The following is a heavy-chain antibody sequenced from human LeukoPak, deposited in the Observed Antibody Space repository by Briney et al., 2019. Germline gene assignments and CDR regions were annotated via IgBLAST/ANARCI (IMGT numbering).Heavy chain of an antibody. Sequence: ASVKVSCKASGYTFTGYYMHWVRQAPGQGLEWMGWINPNSGGTNYAQKFQGRVTMTRDTSISTAYMELSRLRSDDTAVYYCARVSYRLRYFDYMDVWGKGTTVTISS. CDR1: GYTFTGYY. CDR2: INPNSGGT. V-gene: IGHV1-2*02. D-gene: IGHD3-9*01. CDR3: ARVSYRLRYFDYMDV. J-gene: IGHJ6*03.